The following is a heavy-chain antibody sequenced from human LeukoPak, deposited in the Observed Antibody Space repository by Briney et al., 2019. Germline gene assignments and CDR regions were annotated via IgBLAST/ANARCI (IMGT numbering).Heavy chain of an antibody. D-gene: IGHD3-22*01. V-gene: IGHV4-61*02. Sequence: PSETLSLTCTVSRGSISSGSYYWSWIRHPPGKGLEWIGRIYTSGSTNYNPSLKSRVTISVDTSKNQYSLKLSSVTAADTAVYYCAGSFLLDSSGYYRDYWGQGTLATVSS. CDR3: AGSFLLDSSGYYRDY. CDR2: IYTSGST. CDR1: RGSISSGSYY. J-gene: IGHJ4*02.